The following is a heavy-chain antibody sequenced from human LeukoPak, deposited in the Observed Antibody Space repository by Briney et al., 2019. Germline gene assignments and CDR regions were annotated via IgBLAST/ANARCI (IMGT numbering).Heavy chain of an antibody. V-gene: IGHV3-23*01. Sequence: GGSLRLSCAASGFTFSSYWMSWVRQAPGKGREWVSLISGSGNSTYYADSVKGRFTISRDNSKNTLYLQMNSLRAEDTAVYYCAKVLVLVSANRYYFDYWGQGTLVTVSS. CDR3: AKVLVLVSANRYYFDY. J-gene: IGHJ4*02. CDR1: GFTFSSYW. D-gene: IGHD2-15*01. CDR2: ISGSGNST.